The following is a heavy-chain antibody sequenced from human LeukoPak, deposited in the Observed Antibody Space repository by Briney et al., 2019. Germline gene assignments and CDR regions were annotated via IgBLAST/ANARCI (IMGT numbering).Heavy chain of an antibody. CDR3: ASTYYHDGSGYYYFDF. CDR2: IYSGGST. CDR1: GFTVSSNY. J-gene: IGHJ4*02. D-gene: IGHD3-22*01. V-gene: IGHV3-66*01. Sequence: PGGSLRLSCAASGFTVSSNYMSWVRQAPGKGLEWVSVIYSGGSTYYADSVKGRSTISRDNSKNTLYLQMNSLRAEDTAVYYCASTYYHDGSGYYYFDFWGQGTLVTVSS.